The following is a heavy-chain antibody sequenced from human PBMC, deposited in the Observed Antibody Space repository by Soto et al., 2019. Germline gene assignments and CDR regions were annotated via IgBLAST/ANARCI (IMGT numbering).Heavy chain of an antibody. D-gene: IGHD3-16*01. CDR1: GGAINNRDYY. CDR2: IFYSGST. J-gene: IGHJ6*02. CDR3: ARDRPAFKSFGSGMDV. V-gene: IGHV4-31*03. Sequence: QVQLQESGPGLVKPSQTLSLTCSVSGGAINNRDYYWSWISQHPGKGLEWIGNIFYSGSTDYNPSRKGRLTISIDTSKNEFSLKLTSVTAADTAVYYCARDRPAFKSFGSGMDVWGQGTTVTVSS.